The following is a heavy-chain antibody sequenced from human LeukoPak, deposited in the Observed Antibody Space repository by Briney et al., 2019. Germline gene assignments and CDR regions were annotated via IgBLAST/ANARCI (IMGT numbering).Heavy chain of an antibody. V-gene: IGHV1-2*04. Sequence: ASVKVSCKASGYTFTGYYMHWVRQAPGQGLEWMGWINPNSGGTNYAQKFQGWVTMTRDTSISTAYMELRSLRSDDTAVYYCARRMVRGVLSYYYYGMDVWGQGTTVTVSS. CDR2: INPNSGGT. J-gene: IGHJ6*02. D-gene: IGHD3-10*01. CDR1: GYTFTGYY. CDR3: ARRMVRGVLSYYYYGMDV.